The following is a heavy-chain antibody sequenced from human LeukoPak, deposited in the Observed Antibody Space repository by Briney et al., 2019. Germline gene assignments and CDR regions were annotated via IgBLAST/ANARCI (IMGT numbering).Heavy chain of an antibody. J-gene: IGHJ4*02. Sequence: PSETLSLTCAVSGYSVSSGYYWGWIRQPPGKGQEWIGSIYHSESTYYNPSLKSRVTISVDTSKNQFSLKLSSVTAADTAVYYCASSGWYTPQYFDYWGQGTLVTVSS. CDR1: GYSVSSGYY. V-gene: IGHV4-38-2*01. CDR3: ASSGWYTPQYFDY. D-gene: IGHD6-19*01. CDR2: IYHSEST.